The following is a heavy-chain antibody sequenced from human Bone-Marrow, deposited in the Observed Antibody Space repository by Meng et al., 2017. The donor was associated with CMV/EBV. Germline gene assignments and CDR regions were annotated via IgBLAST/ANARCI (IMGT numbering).Heavy chain of an antibody. J-gene: IGHJ4*02. CDR1: GVTFSERS. Sequence: SGVTFSERSMDWVRQASGKGLEWVGRIRSKANSYATAYAASVKGRFTISRDDSKNTAYLQMNSLKTEDTAVYYCTRLDDYGDSHFDYWGQGTLVTVSS. CDR2: IRSKANSYAT. V-gene: IGHV3-73*01. D-gene: IGHD4-17*01. CDR3: TRLDDYGDSHFDY.